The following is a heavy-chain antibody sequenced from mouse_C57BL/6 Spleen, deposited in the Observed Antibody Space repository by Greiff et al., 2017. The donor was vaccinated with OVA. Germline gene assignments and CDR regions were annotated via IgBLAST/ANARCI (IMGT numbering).Heavy chain of an antibody. CDR3: ARLGSSNDY. CDR2: IDPSDSYT. J-gene: IGHJ2*01. V-gene: IGHV1-69*01. D-gene: IGHD1-1*01. Sequence: VQLQQSGAELVMPGASVKLSCKASGYTFTSYWMHWVKQRPGQGLEWIGEIDPSDSYTNYNQKFKGKSTLTVDKSSSTAYMQLSSLTSEDSAVYYYARLGSSNDYWGQGTTLTVSS. CDR1: GYTFTSYW.